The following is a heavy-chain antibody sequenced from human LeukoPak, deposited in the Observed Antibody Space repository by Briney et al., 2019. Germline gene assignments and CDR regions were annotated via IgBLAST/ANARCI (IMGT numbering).Heavy chain of an antibody. CDR2: ISGSGGST. V-gene: IGHV3-23*01. J-gene: IGHJ5*02. CDR1: GFTFSSYA. CDR3: AKDPVATLFVSWFDP. D-gene: IGHD5-12*01. Sequence: HPGGSLRPSCAASGFTFSSYAMSWVRQAPGKGLEWVSAISGSGGSTYYADSVKGRFTISRDNSKNTLYLQMNSLRAEDTAVYYCAKDPVATLFVSWFDPWGQGTLVTVSS.